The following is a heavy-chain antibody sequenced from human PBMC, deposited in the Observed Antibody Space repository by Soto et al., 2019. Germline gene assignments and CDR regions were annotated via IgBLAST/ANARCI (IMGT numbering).Heavy chain of an antibody. V-gene: IGHV3-23*01. J-gene: IGHJ4*02. CDR1: GLTLTTYA. CDR3: DY. CDR2: ISGSGGTA. Sequence: PGGDLRLSCAASGLTLTTYAMSWVRQAPGKGLEWVSSISGSGGTAYNVDSVKGRFTISRDNSKNTMYLQMYSLRDADTAVNYCDYWGEGPLV.